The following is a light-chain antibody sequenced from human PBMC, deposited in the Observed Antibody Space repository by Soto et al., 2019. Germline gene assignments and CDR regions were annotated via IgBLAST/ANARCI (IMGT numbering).Light chain of an antibody. CDR3: QQRSNWPLLT. CDR1: QSVSRY. CDR2: DAS. V-gene: IGKV3-11*01. J-gene: IGKJ4*01. Sequence: EIVLTQSPATLSLSPGERATLSCRASQSVSRYLAWYQQKPGQAPSLLIYDASNRATGIPGRFSGRGSGTDFTLTISSLEPEDSAVYYCQQRSNWPLLTFGGGTKVDSK.